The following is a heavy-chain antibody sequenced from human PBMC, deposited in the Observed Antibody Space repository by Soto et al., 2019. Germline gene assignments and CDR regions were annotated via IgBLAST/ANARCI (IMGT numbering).Heavy chain of an antibody. CDR2: IYWDDDE. J-gene: IGHJ4*02. Sequence: QITLKESGPTLVKPTQTLTLTCTFSGFSLTTRGEGVGWIRQPPVKALEWLALIYWDDDEGYSPSLKSRLTITQNTSKTQVLLTMTNMYPVDTATYYCAHRPRGYSYHFDYWGQGTLVTVSS. CDR1: GFSLTTRGEG. V-gene: IGHV2-5*02. D-gene: IGHD5-18*01. CDR3: AHRPRGYSYHFDY.